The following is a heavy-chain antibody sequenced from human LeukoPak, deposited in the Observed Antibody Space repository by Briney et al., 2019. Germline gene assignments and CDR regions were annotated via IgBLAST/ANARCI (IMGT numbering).Heavy chain of an antibody. CDR1: GFTVSTNY. D-gene: IGHD5-12*01. CDR2: IYSGGTT. CDR3: ARYDYGRSGFDY. Sequence: QPGGSLRLSCAASGFTVSTNYMTWVRQAPGKGREWVSVIYSGGTTYYADSVKGRFSISRDNSKNTLYLQMNSLSAEDTAVYYCARYDYGRSGFDYWGQGTLVTVSS. V-gene: IGHV3-66*01. J-gene: IGHJ4*02.